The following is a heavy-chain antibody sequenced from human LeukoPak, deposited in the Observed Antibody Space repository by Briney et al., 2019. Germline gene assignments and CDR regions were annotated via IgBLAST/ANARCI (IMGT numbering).Heavy chain of an antibody. J-gene: IGHJ4*02. CDR1: GFTFNSYW. CDR2: IKRDGSEK. CDR3: ARLGPASSGWPESFDY. V-gene: IGHV3-7*03. D-gene: IGHD6-19*01. Sequence: GGSLRLSCAASGFTFNSYWMNWVRQAPGKGLEWMANIKRDGSEKYYVDSVKGRFTISRDNAKNSLDLQMNSLRVEDTAVYYCARLGPASSGWPESFDYWGQGTLVTVSS.